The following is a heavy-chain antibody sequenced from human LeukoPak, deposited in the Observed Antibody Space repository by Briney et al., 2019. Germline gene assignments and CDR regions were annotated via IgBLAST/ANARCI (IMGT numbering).Heavy chain of an antibody. CDR1: GTPLRNDW. J-gene: IGHJ4*02. D-gene: IGHD5-18*01. CDR2: NQTKPDGRTT. CDR3: TTAMATLDTPMDPLYYFDN. V-gene: IGHV3-15*01. Sequence: RRSLTFSRPATGTPLRNDWLRSVRHPPRKQPAWVGRNQTKPDGRTTDYAAPVKGRLAMSRDDSKNTLYLQMNSLKSEDTAVYYCTTAMATLDTPMDPLYYFDNWGQGTLVTVSS.